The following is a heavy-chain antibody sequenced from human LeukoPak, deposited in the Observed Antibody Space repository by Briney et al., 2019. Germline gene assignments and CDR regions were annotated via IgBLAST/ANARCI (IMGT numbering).Heavy chain of an antibody. CDR2: ISSDGSRT. CDR3: ALLSGPSYS. J-gene: IGHJ4*02. D-gene: IGHD2-15*01. V-gene: IGHV3-30-3*01. CDR1: GFTFSRYA. Sequence: GRPLRLSCAASGFTFSRYAMHWVRQAPGKGLEWVAVISSDGSRTYYADSVKGRFTLSRDNSNKTLHLQMKNLRADDTAVYYCALLSGPSYSWGQGTLVTVSS.